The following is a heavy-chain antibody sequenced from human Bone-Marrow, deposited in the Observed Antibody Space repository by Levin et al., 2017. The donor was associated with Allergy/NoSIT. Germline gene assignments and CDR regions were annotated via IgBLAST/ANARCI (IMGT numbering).Heavy chain of an antibody. V-gene: IGHV3-21*01. CDR1: GFTFSSYS. D-gene: IGHD2-15*01. CDR3: ARAAMVVAANDAFDI. Sequence: AGGSLRLSCAASGFTFSSYSMNWVRQAPGKGLEWVSSISSSSSYIYYADSVKGRFTISRDNAKNSLYLQMNSLRAEDTAVYYCARAAMVVAANDAFDIWGQGTMVTVSS. CDR2: ISSSSSYI. J-gene: IGHJ3*02.